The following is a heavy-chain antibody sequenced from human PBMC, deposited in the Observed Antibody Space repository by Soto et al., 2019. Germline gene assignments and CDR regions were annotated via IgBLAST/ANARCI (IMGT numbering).Heavy chain of an antibody. CDR3: ARSRYYDFWSGRNWFEP. CDR2: ISSSSSYI. D-gene: IGHD3-3*01. Sequence: PGGSLRLSCAASGFTFSSYSMNWVRQAPGKGLEWVSSISSSSSYIYYADSVKGRFTISRDNAKNSLYLQMNSLRAEDTAVYYCARSRYYDFWSGRNWFEPWGQGTLVTVSS. V-gene: IGHV3-21*01. CDR1: GFTFSSYS. J-gene: IGHJ5*02.